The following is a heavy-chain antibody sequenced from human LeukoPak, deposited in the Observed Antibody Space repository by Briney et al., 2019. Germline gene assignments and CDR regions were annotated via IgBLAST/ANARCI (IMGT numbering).Heavy chain of an antibody. CDR3: ALTPDYYGSGSFDY. Sequence: GGSLRLSCAASGFTFSTYWMHWVRQAPGKGLVWVSRINPDGTTTSYADSVKGRFTISRDNAKDTVYLQMNSLRAEDTAVYYCALTPDYYGSGSFDYWGQGTLVTVSS. J-gene: IGHJ4*02. D-gene: IGHD3-10*01. CDR2: INPDGTTT. CDR1: GFTFSTYW. V-gene: IGHV3-74*01.